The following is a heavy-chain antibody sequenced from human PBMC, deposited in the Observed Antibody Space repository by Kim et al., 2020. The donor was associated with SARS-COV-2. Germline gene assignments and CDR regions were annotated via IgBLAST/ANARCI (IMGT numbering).Heavy chain of an antibody. CDR1: GGSISSGGYY. Sequence: SETLSLTCTVPGGSISSGGYYWSWIRQHPGKGLEWIGYIYYSGSTYYNPSLKSRVTISVDTSKNQFSLKLSSVTAADTAVYYCARLKDIVVVPAATFDYLGQGTLVTVS. D-gene: IGHD2-2*01. CDR2: IYYSGST. CDR3: ARLKDIVVVPAATFDY. J-gene: IGHJ4*02. V-gene: IGHV4-31*03.